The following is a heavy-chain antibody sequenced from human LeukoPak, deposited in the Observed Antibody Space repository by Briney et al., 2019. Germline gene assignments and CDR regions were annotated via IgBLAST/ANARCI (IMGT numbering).Heavy chain of an antibody. CDR2: VGTSGDT. CDR3: SRVGSSGWPNYFDS. J-gene: IGHJ4*02. CDR1: GFTFSSYD. V-gene: IGHV3-13*04. Sequence: GGSLRLPCAASGFTFSSYDMHWVRQAPGKGLEWVSVVGTSGDTYYAGSVKGRFTISRENAKNSLYLQMNSLTAGDTAVYFCSRVGSSGWPNYFDSWGQGTLVTVSS. D-gene: IGHD6-19*01.